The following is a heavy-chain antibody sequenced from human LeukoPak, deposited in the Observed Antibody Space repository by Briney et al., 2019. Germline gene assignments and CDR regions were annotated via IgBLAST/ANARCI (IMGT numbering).Heavy chain of an antibody. D-gene: IGHD1-1*01. Sequence: GGSLRLSCAASGFTFSSYGMHWVRQAPGKGLEWVAVISYDGSNKYYADSVKGRFTISRDNSKNTLYLQMNSLRAEDTAVYYCAKDHRHNRRSHCDPWGQGTLVTVSS. CDR3: AKDHRHNRRSHCDP. V-gene: IGHV3-30*18. CDR2: ISYDGSNK. J-gene: IGHJ5*02. CDR1: GFTFSSYG.